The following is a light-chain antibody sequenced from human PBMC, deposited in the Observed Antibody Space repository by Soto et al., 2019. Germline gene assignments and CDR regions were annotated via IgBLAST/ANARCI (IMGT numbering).Light chain of an antibody. CDR2: LNSDGSH. Sequence: QSVLTQSPSASASLGASVKLTCTLSSGHSSYAIAWHHQQPEKGPRYLMKLNSDGSHSKGDGIPDRFSGSSSGAERYLTISSLQSEDEADYYCQTWGTGIHVFGTGTKVTVL. CDR3: QTWGTGIHV. J-gene: IGLJ1*01. V-gene: IGLV4-69*01. CDR1: SGHSSYA.